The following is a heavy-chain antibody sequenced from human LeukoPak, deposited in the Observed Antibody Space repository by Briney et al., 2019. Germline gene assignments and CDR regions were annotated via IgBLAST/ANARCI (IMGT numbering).Heavy chain of an antibody. J-gene: IGHJ4*02. Sequence: PSETLSLTCAVSGYSISSGYYWGWIRQPPGKGLEWIGSIYHSGSTYYNPSLKSRVILSIDTSENQFSLKLSSVTAADTAVYYCTRSVWSGYAKVDYWGQGTLVTVSS. V-gene: IGHV4-38-2*01. CDR1: GYSISSGYY. D-gene: IGHD3-3*01. CDR3: TRSVWSGYAKVDY. CDR2: IYHSGST.